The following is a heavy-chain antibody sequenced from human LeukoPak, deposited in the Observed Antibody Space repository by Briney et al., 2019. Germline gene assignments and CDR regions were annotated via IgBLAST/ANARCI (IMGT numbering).Heavy chain of an antibody. D-gene: IGHD6-13*01. CDR1: GFTFDDYA. V-gene: IGHV3-43*02. J-gene: IGHJ3*02. CDR3: AKDFSYSSSSEAFDI. CDR2: ISGDGGST. Sequence: PGGSLRLSCTASGFTFDDYAMHWVRQAPGKGLEWVSLISGDGGSTYYADSVKGRFTISRDNSKNSLYLQMNSLRTEDTALYYCAKDFSYSSSSEAFDIWGQGTMVTVSS.